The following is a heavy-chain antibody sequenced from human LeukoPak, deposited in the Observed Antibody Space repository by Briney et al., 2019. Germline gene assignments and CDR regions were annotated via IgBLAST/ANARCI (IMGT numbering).Heavy chain of an antibody. CDR2: IYHSGST. Sequence: SHTLSLTCAVSVRSSSSGGYSGSWIRRPPGKGLEWIGHIYHSGSTYYNPSLKSRVTISVDRSKNQFSLKLSSVTAADTAVYYCARAFKRGSGSWGAFDIWGQGTMVTVSS. D-gene: IGHD3-10*01. J-gene: IGHJ3*02. V-gene: IGHV4-30-2*01. CDR1: VRSSSSGGYS. CDR3: ARAFKRGSGSWGAFDI.